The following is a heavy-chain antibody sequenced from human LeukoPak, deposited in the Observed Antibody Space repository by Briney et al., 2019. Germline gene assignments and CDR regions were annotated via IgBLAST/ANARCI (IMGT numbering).Heavy chain of an antibody. Sequence: ASVKVSCKVSGYSLNELYIHWVRQPPGRGLEWMGGFDPEESATVYAQKFQGRLIMTEDKSTDTAYMQLVSLRSDDTAVYFCAAVDIGVSGGPTWFDFWGQGTLVTVSS. CDR3: AAVDIGVSGGPTWFDF. CDR1: GYSLNELY. J-gene: IGHJ4*02. D-gene: IGHD6-19*01. CDR2: FDPEESAT. V-gene: IGHV1-24*01.